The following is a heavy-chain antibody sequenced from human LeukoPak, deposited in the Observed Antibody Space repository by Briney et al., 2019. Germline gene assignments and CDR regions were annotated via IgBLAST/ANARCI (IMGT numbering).Heavy chain of an antibody. CDR2: ISAYNGNT. CDR1: GYTFTGYY. Sequence: ASVKVSCKASGYTFTGYYMRWVRQAPGQGLEWMGWISAYNGNTNYAQKLQGRVTMTTDTSTSTAYMELRSLRSDDTAVYYCARDLGNYYGSGSYRDKNSFDYWGQGTLVTVSS. CDR3: ARDLGNYYGSGSYRDKNSFDY. D-gene: IGHD3-10*01. J-gene: IGHJ4*02. V-gene: IGHV1-18*04.